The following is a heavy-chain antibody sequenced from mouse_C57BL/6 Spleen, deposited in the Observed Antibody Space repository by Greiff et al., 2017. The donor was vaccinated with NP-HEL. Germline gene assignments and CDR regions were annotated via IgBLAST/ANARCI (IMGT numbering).Heavy chain of an antibody. CDR3: ARYPFYYGSSYDWYFDV. CDR2: IYPRSGNT. D-gene: IGHD1-1*01. J-gene: IGHJ1*03. CDR1: GYTFTSYG. Sequence: VQLQQSGAELARPGASVKLSCKASGYTFTSYGISWVKQRTGQGLEWIGEIYPRSGNTYYNEKFKGKATLTADKSSSTAYMELRSLTSEDSAVYFCARYPFYYGSSYDWYFDVWGTGTTVTVSA. V-gene: IGHV1-81*01.